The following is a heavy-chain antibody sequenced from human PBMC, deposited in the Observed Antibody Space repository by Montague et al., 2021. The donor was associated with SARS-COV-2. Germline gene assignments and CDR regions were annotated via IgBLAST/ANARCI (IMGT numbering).Heavy chain of an antibody. D-gene: IGHD3-16*02. J-gene: IGHJ4*02. CDR1: GGSISSGGYY. Sequence: TLSLTCTVSGGSISSGGYYWSWIRQHPGKGLEWIGYIYYSGSTYYNPSPKSRVTISVDTSKNQFSLKLSSVTAADTAVYYCARVKSMITFGGVIVLFDYWGQGTLVTVSS. CDR2: IYYSGST. CDR3: ARVKSMITFGGVIVLFDY. V-gene: IGHV4-31*03.